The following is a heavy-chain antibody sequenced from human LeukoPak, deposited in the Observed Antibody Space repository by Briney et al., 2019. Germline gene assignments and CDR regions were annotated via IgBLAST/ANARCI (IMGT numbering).Heavy chain of an antibody. CDR1: GGTFSSYA. CDR2: IIPIFGTA. V-gene: IGHV1-69*13. CDR3: ARGTIVGATDDGYYYYYGMDV. D-gene: IGHD1-26*01. Sequence: SVKVSCKASGGTFSSYAISWVRQAPGQGLEWMGGIIPIFGTANYAQKFQGRVTITADESTSTAYVELSSLRSEDTAVYYCARGTIVGATDDGYYYYYGMDVWGQGTTVTVSS. J-gene: IGHJ6*02.